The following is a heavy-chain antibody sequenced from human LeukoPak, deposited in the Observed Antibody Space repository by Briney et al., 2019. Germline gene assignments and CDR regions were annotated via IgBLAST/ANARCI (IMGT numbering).Heavy chain of an antibody. CDR1: GGSITKNGYC. Sequence: SEPLSLTCSVSGGSITKNGYCWGWIRQSPETGLEWIGSMHYSGSTNYNPSLKSRVTISVDTSKNQFSLNLSSLTAADTAVYYCASRIVVVPAVIRKAFDMWGQGTTVTVSS. D-gene: IGHD2-2*01. J-gene: IGHJ3*02. V-gene: IGHV4-39*07. CDR2: MHYSGST. CDR3: ASRIVVVPAVIRKAFDM.